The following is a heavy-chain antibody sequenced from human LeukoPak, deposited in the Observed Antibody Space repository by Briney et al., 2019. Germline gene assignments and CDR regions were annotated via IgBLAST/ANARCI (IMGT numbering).Heavy chain of an antibody. J-gene: IGHJ2*01. Sequence: AAVKVSCKASGYTFTGYYMHWVRQAPGQGRDGMGWINPNSCGTNHAQKFQGRVTMTRDTSISTAYMELSRLRSDDTAVYYCARDHGGGTPMDGFDLWGRGTLVTVSS. CDR3: ARDHGGGTPMDGFDL. CDR2: INPNSCGT. V-gene: IGHV1-2*02. CDR1: GYTFTGYY. D-gene: IGHD3-10*01.